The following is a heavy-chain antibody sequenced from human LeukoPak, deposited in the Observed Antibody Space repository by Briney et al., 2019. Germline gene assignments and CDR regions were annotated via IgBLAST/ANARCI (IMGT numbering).Heavy chain of an antibody. J-gene: IGHJ5*02. V-gene: IGHV4-34*01. CDR2: INPSGST. Sequence: TSETLSLTCAVYGGSFSGYYWSWIRQPPGMGLEWIGEINPSGSTNYNPSLESRVTISVDTSKNQFSLKLTSVTAADTAVYYCARGRWELRFGPWGQGTLVTVSS. D-gene: IGHD1-26*01. CDR1: GGSFSGYY. CDR3: ARGRWELRFGP.